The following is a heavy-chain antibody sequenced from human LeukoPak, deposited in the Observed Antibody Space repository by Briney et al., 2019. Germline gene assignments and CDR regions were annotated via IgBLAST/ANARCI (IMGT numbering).Heavy chain of an antibody. J-gene: IGHJ6*02. CDR2: IYYSGST. CDR1: GGSFSSYY. D-gene: IGHD5-18*01. Sequence: SETLSLTCTVYGGSFSSYYWSWIRQPPGKGLEWIGYIYYSGSTNYNPSLKSRVTISVDTSKNQFSLKLSSVTAADTAVYYCARDRSGFSYGSLDYYGMDVWGQGTTVTVAS. V-gene: IGHV4-59*01. CDR3: ARDRSGFSYGSLDYYGMDV.